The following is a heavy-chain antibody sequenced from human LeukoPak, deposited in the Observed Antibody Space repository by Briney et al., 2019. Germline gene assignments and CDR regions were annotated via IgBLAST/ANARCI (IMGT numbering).Heavy chain of an antibody. CDR2: IIPIFGTA. CDR1: GGTFSSYA. J-gene: IGHJ4*02. CDR3: AREELLWFGELRSPDY. D-gene: IGHD3-10*01. V-gene: IGHV1-69*06. Sequence: SVKVSCKASGGTFSSYAISWVRQAPGQGLEWMGGIIPIFGTANYAQKFQGRVTITADKSTSTAYMELSSLRSEDTAVYYCAREELLWFGELRSPDYWGQGTLVTVSS.